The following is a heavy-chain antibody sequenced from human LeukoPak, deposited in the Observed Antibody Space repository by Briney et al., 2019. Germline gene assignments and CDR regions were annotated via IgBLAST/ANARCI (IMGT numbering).Heavy chain of an antibody. D-gene: IGHD4-17*01. Sequence: PSQTLSLTCTVSGRSISSGGYYWSWIRQHPGKGLEWIGYIYYSGSTYYNSSLKSRVTISVDTSKNQFSLKLSSVTAADTAVFYCARDRGDYVIRWFDPWGQGTLVTVSS. V-gene: IGHV4-31*03. J-gene: IGHJ5*02. CDR3: ARDRGDYVIRWFDP. CDR1: GRSISSGGYY. CDR2: IYYSGST.